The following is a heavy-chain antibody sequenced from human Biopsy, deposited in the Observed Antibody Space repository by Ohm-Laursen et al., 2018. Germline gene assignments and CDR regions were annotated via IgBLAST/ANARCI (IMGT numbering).Heavy chain of an antibody. V-gene: IGHV1-69*01. Sequence: SSVKVSCKVSGGTFINYATSWVRRAPGQGLEWMGGIIPMFGTANYAQMFQGRVTISADESTSTSYMELSSLTTEDTAIYYCARGPHSGSHSCFDYWGRGTLVTVSS. J-gene: IGHJ4*02. D-gene: IGHD1-26*01. CDR1: GGTFINYA. CDR3: ARGPHSGSHSCFDY. CDR2: IIPMFGTA.